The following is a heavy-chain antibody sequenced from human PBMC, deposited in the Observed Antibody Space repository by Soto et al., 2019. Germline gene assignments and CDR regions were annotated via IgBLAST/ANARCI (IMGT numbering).Heavy chain of an antibody. Sequence: ASVKVSCKASGYTFTSYYMHWVRQATGQGLEWMGWMNPNSGNTGYAQKFQGRVTMTRNTSISTAYMELSSLRSEDTAVYYCARGRGYSYGYEWGMDVWGQGTTVTVSS. J-gene: IGHJ6*02. V-gene: IGHV1-8*02. D-gene: IGHD5-18*01. CDR2: MNPNSGNT. CDR1: GYTFTSYY. CDR3: ARGRGYSYGYEWGMDV.